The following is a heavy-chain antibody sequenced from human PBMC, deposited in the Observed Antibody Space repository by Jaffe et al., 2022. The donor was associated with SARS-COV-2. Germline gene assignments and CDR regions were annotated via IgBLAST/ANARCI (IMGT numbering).Heavy chain of an antibody. CDR3: ARTPGWNRFLDY. CDR2: ISWNSGSI. V-gene: IGHV3-9*01. CDR1: GFTFDDYA. J-gene: IGHJ4*02. Sequence: EVQLVESGGGLVQPGRSLRLSCAASGFTFDDYAMHWVRQAPGKGLEWVSGISWNSGSIGYADSVKGRFTISRDNAKNSLYLQMNSLRAEDTALYYCARTPGWNRFLDYWGQGTLVTVSS. D-gene: IGHD1-1*01.